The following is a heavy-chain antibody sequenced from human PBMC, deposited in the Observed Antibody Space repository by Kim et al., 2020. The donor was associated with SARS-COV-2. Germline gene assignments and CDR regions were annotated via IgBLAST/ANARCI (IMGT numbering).Heavy chain of an antibody. CDR1: GFTVSSNY. V-gene: IGHV3-53*01. Sequence: GGSLRLSCAASGFTVSSNYMSWVRQAPGKGLEWVSVIYSGGSTYYADSVKGRFTISRDNSKNTMYLQMNSLRAEDTAVYYCAREWIQLWSGTLYGMDVWGQGTTVTVSS. J-gene: IGHJ6*02. D-gene: IGHD5-18*01. CDR3: AREWIQLWSGTLYGMDV. CDR2: IYSGGST.